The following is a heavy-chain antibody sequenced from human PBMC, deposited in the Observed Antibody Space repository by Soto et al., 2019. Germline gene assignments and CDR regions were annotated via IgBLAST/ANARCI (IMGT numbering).Heavy chain of an antibody. J-gene: IGHJ4*02. CDR1: CFTFSSYG. CDR2: IRDYNGKT. V-gene: IGHV1-18*01. D-gene: IGHD5-18*01. Sequence: GGPVKGFRKASCFTFSSYGISWGRQALGQGLEWMGWIRDYNGKTKYSQKLQGRGTMTTDTSTSTAYMELRSLRSDDTAVYYCARDTGYSYGRTHDYWGLVTLVIV. CDR3: ARDTGYSYGRTHDY.